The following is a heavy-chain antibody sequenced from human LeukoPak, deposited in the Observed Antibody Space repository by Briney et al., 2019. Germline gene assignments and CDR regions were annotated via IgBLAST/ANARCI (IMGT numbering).Heavy chain of an antibody. CDR1: RFTFDDYA. Sequence: GGSLRLSCAASRFTFDDYAMHWVRQAPGKGLEWVSGISWNSGSIGYADSVKGRFAISRDNAKNSLYLQMNSLRAEDMALYYCAKDKAPDYYYYYMDVWGKGTTVTVSS. V-gene: IGHV3-9*03. J-gene: IGHJ6*03. CDR2: ISWNSGSI. CDR3: AKDKAPDYYYYYMDV.